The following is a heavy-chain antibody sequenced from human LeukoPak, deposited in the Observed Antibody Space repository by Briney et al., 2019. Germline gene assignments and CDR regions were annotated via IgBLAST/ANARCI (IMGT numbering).Heavy chain of an antibody. D-gene: IGHD2-2*01. CDR1: GGTFSSYA. Sequence: SVKVSCKASGGTFSSYAISWVRQAPGQGLEWMGGTIPIFGTANYAQKFQGRVTITADESTSTAYMELSSLRSEDTAVYYCARVDSDLQYMPPAEYFQHWGQGTLVTVSS. CDR2: TIPIFGTA. V-gene: IGHV1-69*13. J-gene: IGHJ1*01. CDR3: ARVDSDLQYMPPAEYFQH.